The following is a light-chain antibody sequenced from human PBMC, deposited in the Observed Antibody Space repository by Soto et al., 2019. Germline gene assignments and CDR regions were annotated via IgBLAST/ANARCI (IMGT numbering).Light chain of an antibody. V-gene: IGKV1-5*03. J-gene: IGKJ1*01. CDR1: QSVDTC. CDR2: KAS. Sequence: DIQMTQSPSTLSASVGDRVTITCRASQSVDTCLAWYEQKPGKAPHLLIYKASSLETGVPSRFSGSGSVTEFTLTISSLQPDDFANYYCKQFYRYQWTCGQGPKVEIK. CDR3: KQFYRYQWT.